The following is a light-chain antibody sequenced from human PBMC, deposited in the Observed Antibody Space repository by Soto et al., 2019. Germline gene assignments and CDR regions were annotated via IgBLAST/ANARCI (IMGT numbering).Light chain of an antibody. J-gene: IGKJ4*01. V-gene: IGKV3-15*01. CDR1: QSVSSL. Sequence: VLTQSPATLSVSPGERVTLSCRASQSVSSLLAWYQQKPGQAPRLLIYSTSTRATGIPARFSGSGSGTEFTLTISSLQSEDFATYYCQKYNSAPLTFGGGTKVEIK. CDR2: STS. CDR3: QKYNSAPLT.